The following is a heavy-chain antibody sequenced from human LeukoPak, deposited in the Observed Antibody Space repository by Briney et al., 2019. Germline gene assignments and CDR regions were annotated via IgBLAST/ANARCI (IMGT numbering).Heavy chain of an antibody. J-gene: IGHJ4*02. CDR3: ARDGEVGTVTTFDY. CDR2: INHSGST. Sequence: PSETLSLTCAVYGGSFSGYYWSWIRQPPGKGLEWIGEINHSGSTNYNPSLKSRVTISVDTSKNQFSLKLSSVTAADTAVYYCARDGEVGTVTTFDYWGQGTLVTVSS. D-gene: IGHD4-17*01. V-gene: IGHV4-34*01. CDR1: GGSFSGYY.